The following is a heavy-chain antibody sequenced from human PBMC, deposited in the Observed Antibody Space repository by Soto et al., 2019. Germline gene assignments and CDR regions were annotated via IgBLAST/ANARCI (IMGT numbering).Heavy chain of an antibody. CDR1: GYTFTSYG. J-gene: IGHJ2*01. Sequence: ASVKVSCKASGYTFTSYGISWVRQATGQGLEWMGWISAYNGNTNYAQKLQGRVTMTTDTSTSTAYMELRSLRSDDTAVYYCAREQERYGDDWYFDLWGRGTLVTVSS. CDR2: ISAYNGNT. D-gene: IGHD4-17*01. V-gene: IGHV1-18*01. CDR3: AREQERYGDDWYFDL.